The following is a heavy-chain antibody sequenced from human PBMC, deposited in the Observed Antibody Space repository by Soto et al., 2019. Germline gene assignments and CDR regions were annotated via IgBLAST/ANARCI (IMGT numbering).Heavy chain of an antibody. CDR3: AKDQKDYSGSGTYYVPYGMDV. CDR1: GFTFSNFG. D-gene: IGHD3-10*01. Sequence: QVQLVESGGGVVQPGRSLRLSCVASGFTFSNFGMHWVRQAPGKGLEWVALTSFDGNKNYYVDSVKGRFTLSRDNSKNTLYLQMNSLRAEDTALYFCAKDQKDYSGSGTYYVPYGMDVWGQGTTVTVSS. J-gene: IGHJ6*02. V-gene: IGHV3-30*18. CDR2: TSFDGNKN.